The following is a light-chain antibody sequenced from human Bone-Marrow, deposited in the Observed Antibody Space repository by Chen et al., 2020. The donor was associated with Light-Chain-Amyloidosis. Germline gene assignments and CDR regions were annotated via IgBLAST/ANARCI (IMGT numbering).Light chain of an antibody. Sequence: SYELTQPPSVSVLPGQTARITCSGDDLPTKYAYWYQQKPGQAPVLVINRDTERPSGISERFSGSSSGTTATLTISGVQAEDEADYHCQSADSSGTYEVIFGGGTKLTVL. J-gene: IGLJ2*01. V-gene: IGLV3-25*03. CDR1: DLPTKY. CDR2: RDT. CDR3: QSADSSGTYEVI.